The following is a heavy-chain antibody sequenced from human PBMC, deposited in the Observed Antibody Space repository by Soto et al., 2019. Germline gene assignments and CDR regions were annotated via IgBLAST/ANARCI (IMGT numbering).Heavy chain of an antibody. CDR3: VRTNYFDY. CDR1: GGSISNYY. V-gene: IGHV4-59*08. D-gene: IGHD4-17*01. J-gene: IGHJ4*02. CDR2: IYYSGST. Sequence: PSETLSLTCTVSGGSISNYYWSWIRQPPGKGLEWIGYIYYSGSTNYNPSLKSRVTISVDTSKNQFSLKLRSVTAADTAVYYCVRTNYFDYGGQGTRVTVSS.